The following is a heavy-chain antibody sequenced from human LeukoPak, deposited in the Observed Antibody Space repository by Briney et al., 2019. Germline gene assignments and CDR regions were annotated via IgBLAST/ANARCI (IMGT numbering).Heavy chain of an antibody. V-gene: IGHV3-30-3*01. CDR2: ISYDGSNK. D-gene: IGHD3-16*01. Sequence: PGGSLRLSCAASGFTFSSYAMHWVRQAPGKGLEWVAVISYDGSNKYYADSVKGRFTISRDNSKNTLYLQMNSLRAEDTAVYYCARDAYMGLHMGDFDYWGQGTLVTVSS. CDR1: GFTFSSYA. J-gene: IGHJ4*02. CDR3: ARDAYMGLHMGDFDY.